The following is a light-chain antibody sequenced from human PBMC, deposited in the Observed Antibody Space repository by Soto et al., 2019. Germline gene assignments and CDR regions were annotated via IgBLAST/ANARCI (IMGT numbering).Light chain of an antibody. Sequence: QSALTQPASVSGSPGQSITISCIETTSDFGTKKFFSWYQQQPGKAPKLIIYEGTMRPSGVSSRFSGSKSGNTASLTVSGLQSDDEADYFCCLYTSFFSFFGGGTKLTVL. V-gene: IGLV2-23*01. CDR3: CLYTSFFSF. CDR1: TSDFGTKKF. J-gene: IGLJ2*01. CDR2: EGT.